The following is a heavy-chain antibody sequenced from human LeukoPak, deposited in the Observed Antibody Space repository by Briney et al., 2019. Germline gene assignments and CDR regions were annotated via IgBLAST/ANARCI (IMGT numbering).Heavy chain of an antibody. CDR2: IYPGDSDT. D-gene: IGHD3-3*01. V-gene: IGHV5-51*01. CDR1: GYSFTSYW. J-gene: IGHJ4*02. CDR3: ARLTQYYDFWSGYYEGAGNFDY. Sequence: GESLKISCKGSGYSFTSYWIGWVRQMPGKGLEWMGIIYPGDSDTRYSPSFQGQVTISADKSISTAYLQWGGLKASDTAMYYCARLTQYYDFWSGYYEGAGNFDYWGQGTLVTVSS.